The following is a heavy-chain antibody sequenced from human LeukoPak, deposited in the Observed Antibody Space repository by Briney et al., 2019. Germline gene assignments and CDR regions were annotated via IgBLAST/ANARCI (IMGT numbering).Heavy chain of an antibody. CDR2: ISYDGSNK. CDR3: AKVKAATIPSLDY. J-gene: IGHJ4*02. Sequence: GGSLRLSCAASGFTFSSYGMHWVRQAPGKGLEWVAVISYDGSNKYYADSVKGRFTISRDNSKNTLYLQMNSLRAEDTAVYYCAKVKAATIPSLDYWGQGTLVTVSS. CDR1: GFTFSSYG. V-gene: IGHV3-30*18. D-gene: IGHD5-12*01.